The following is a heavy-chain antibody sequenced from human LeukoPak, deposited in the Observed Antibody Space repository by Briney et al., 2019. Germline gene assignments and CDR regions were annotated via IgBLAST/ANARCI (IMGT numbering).Heavy chain of an antibody. CDR2: ISGSGGST. D-gene: IGHD6-19*01. V-gene: IGHV3-23*01. CDR3: ANVLSSGWYEFGYMDV. CDR1: GFTFSSYA. J-gene: IGHJ6*03. Sequence: QSGGSLRLSCAASGFTFSSYAMSWVRQAPGKGLEWVSAISGSGGSTYYADSVKGRFTISRDNSKNTLYLQMNSLRAEDTAVYYCANVLSSGWYEFGYMDVWGKGTTVTVSS.